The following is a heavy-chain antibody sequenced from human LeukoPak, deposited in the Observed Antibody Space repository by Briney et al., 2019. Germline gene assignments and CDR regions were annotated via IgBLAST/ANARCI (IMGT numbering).Heavy chain of an antibody. CDR3: ARPRIALAATSYFDY. J-gene: IGHJ4*02. V-gene: IGHV3-33*05. CDR2: ISYDGTNR. CDR1: GFIFSTHG. D-gene: IGHD6-13*01. Sequence: PGRSLRLSCAASGFIFSTHGMHRVRQAPGKGLEWVTFISYDGTNRYYADSVKGRFTISRDNSKNTLSLQMNSLREEDTAIYYCARPRIALAATSYFDYWGQGTLVTVSS.